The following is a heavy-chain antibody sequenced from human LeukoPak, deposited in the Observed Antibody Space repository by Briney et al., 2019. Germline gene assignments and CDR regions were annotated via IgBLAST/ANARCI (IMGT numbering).Heavy chain of an antibody. D-gene: IGHD3-10*01. J-gene: IGHJ4*02. V-gene: IGHV4-31*03. CDR2: IYFSGNT. CDR1: GDSIFSVGYY. CDR3: AKIKYHGSRSPGNFDY. Sequence: SETLSLTCTVSGDSIFSVGYYWTWIRQHPGKGLEWIGYIYFSGNTYYNPSLKSRVTMSVDTSKNQFSLKLTSVTAADTAVYYCAKIKYHGSRSPGNFDYWGQGSLVTVSS.